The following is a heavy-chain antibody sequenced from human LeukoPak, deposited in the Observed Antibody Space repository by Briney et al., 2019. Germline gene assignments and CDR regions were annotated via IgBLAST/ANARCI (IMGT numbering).Heavy chain of an antibody. Sequence: PGGSLRLSCAASGFTFSSYGMHWVRQAPGKGLEWVAVIWYGGSNKYYADSVKGRFTISRDNSKNTLYLQMNSLRAEDTAVYYCAKVEDNDAFDIWGQGTMVTVSS. CDR2: IWYGGSNK. J-gene: IGHJ3*02. CDR3: AKVEDNDAFDI. V-gene: IGHV3-30*02. CDR1: GFTFSSYG. D-gene: IGHD2-15*01.